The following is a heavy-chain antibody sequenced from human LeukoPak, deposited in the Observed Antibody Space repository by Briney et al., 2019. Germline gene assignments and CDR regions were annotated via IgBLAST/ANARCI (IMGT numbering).Heavy chain of an antibody. J-gene: IGHJ4*02. CDR1: GGSISSGGYY. V-gene: IGHV4-31*03. Sequence: SETLSLTCTVSGGSISSGGYYWPWIRQHPGKGLEWIGYIYYSGSTYYNPSLKSRVTISEDTSKNQFSLKLRSVTAADTAAYYCARESPAHYFDYWGQGTLVTVSS. CDR2: IYYSGST. CDR3: ARESPAHYFDY.